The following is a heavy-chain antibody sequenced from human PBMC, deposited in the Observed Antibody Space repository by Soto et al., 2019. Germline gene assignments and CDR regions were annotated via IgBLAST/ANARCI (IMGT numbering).Heavy chain of an antibody. CDR1: GGSISSYY. CDR3: ARAAPHIAVAGYSFDY. J-gene: IGHJ4*02. D-gene: IGHD6-19*01. V-gene: IGHV4-59*01. Sequence: RSLTCTVSGGSISSYYWSWIRQPPGKGLEWIGYIYYSGSTNYNPSLKSRVTISVDTSKNQFSLKLSSVTAADTAVYYCARAAPHIAVAGYSFDYWGQGTLVTVSS. CDR2: IYYSGST.